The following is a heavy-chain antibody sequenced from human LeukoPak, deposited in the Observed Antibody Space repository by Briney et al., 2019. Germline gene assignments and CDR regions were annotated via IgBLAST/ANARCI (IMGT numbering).Heavy chain of an antibody. CDR3: ARDFLGYCSGGSCHSDY. CDR2: ISAYNGNT. D-gene: IGHD2-15*01. J-gene: IGHJ4*02. Sequence: ASVKVSCKASGYTFTSHGISWVRQAPGQGLEWMGWISAYNGNTNYAQKLQGRVTMTTDTSTSTAYMELRSLRSDDTAVYYCARDFLGYCSGGSCHSDYWGQGTLVTVSS. V-gene: IGHV1-18*01. CDR1: GYTFTSHG.